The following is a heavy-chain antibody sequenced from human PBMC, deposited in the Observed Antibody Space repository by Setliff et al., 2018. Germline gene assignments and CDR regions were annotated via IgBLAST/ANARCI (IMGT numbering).Heavy chain of an antibody. CDR2: IIPITGTT. V-gene: IGHV1-69*16. CDR1: GGTLTTFTTYS. D-gene: IGHD1-26*01. CDR3: ARGSIVGPTRGDFDF. Sequence: SVKVSCKASGGTLTTFTTYSLIWVRQAPGQGLEWMGGIIPITGTTNYAQRFQGRITISTDESSSTVYMEMSRLKSEDAAVYYCARGSIVGPTRGDFDFWGLGTLVTVSS. J-gene: IGHJ4*02.